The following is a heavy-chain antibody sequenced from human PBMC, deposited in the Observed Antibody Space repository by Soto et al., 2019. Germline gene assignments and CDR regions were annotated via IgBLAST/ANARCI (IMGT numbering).Heavy chain of an antibody. CDR1: GGSISSSSYY. D-gene: IGHD3-3*01. V-gene: IGHV4-39*01. J-gene: IGHJ6*03. Sequence: SETLSLTCTVSGGSISSSSYYWGWIRQPPGKGLEWIGSIYYSGSTYYNPSLKSRVTISVDTSKNQFSLKLSSVTAADTAVYYCARQSSALRLYYYYYYMDVWGKGTTVTVSS. CDR2: IYYSGST. CDR3: ARQSSALRLYYYYYYMDV.